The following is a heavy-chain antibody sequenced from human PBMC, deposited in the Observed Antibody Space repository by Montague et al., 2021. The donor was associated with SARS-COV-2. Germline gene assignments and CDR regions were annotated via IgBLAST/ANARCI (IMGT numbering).Heavy chain of an antibody. Sequence: SETLSLTCTVSGVSVSNRYTHWSWIRQSPGKGLEWIGHIDYGGSPNYSPSLHSRVTISLDMSKNQLSLRLNSATAADTAVYYCATYWQGGSGRGSWGQGTLVTVSS. CDR3: ATYWQGGSGRGS. CDR2: IDYGGSP. J-gene: IGHJ5*02. V-gene: IGHV4-61*01. CDR1: GVSVSNRYTH. D-gene: IGHD3-10*01.